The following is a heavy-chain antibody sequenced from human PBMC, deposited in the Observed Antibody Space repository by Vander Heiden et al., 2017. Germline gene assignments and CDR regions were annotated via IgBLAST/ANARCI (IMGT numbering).Heavy chain of an antibody. CDR1: GFTFRRHV. V-gene: IGHV3-23*01. CDR2: ISGSGDST. J-gene: IGHJ4*02. D-gene: IGHD1-26*01. Sequence: EVQLLESGGGLVQPGGSVRTDCAASGFTFRRHVMNWVRQAPGKGLEWVSAISGSGDSTYYADSVKGRFTISRDNSKNTLYLQMNSLRAEDTAVYYCAKQMWELTFEYWGQGTLVTVPS. CDR3: AKQMWELTFEY.